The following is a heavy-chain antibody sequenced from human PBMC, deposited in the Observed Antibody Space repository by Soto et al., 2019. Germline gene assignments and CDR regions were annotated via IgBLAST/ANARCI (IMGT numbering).Heavy chain of an antibody. CDR3: ARDRRVSHNLSGELLY. J-gene: IGHJ4*02. V-gene: IGHV3-11*01. D-gene: IGHD1-26*01. CDR2: ISSGGGAT. Sequence: PGGSLRRSWAASGFSFSYYCMSWLRQAPGKGPEWLSYISSGGGATYYADSVKGRFTISRDNAKNSLYLQMNSLGAEDTAVYFCARDRRVSHNLSGELLYWGQGALVTVSS. CDR1: GFSFSYYC.